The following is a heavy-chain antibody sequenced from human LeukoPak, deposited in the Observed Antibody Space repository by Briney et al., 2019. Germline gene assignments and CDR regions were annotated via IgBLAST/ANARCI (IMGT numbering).Heavy chain of an antibody. CDR1: GFTLSSYG. CDR2: IWYDGSNK. D-gene: IGHD2-2*01. V-gene: IGHV3-33*01. J-gene: IGHJ4*02. CDR3: ARAPQYQLLDY. Sequence: GGSLRLSCAASGFTLSSYGMHWVRQAPGKGLEWVAVIWYDGSNKYYADSVKGRFTISRDNSENTLYLQMNSLRVEDTAVYYCARAPQYQLLDYWGQGTLVTVYS.